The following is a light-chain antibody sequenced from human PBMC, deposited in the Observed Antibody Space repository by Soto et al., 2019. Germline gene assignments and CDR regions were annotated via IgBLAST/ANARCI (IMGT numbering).Light chain of an antibody. CDR3: QQRSNWPSWT. CDR1: QSVLYSSNNKNY. J-gene: IGKJ1*01. Sequence: DIVITQSPDSLAVSLGERATINCKSSQSVLYSSNNKNYLAWYQQKPGQAPRLLIYDASNRATGIPARFSGSGSGTDFTLTISSLEPEDFAVYYRQQRSNWPSWTFGQGTKVDIK. CDR2: DAS. V-gene: IGKV4-1*01.